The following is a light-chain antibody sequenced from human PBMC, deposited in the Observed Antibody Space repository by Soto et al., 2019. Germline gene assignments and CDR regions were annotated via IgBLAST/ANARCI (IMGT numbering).Light chain of an antibody. CDR3: QSYDSSLSGYV. Sequence: QPVLTQPPSVPGAPGQRVTISCTGSSSNIGAGYDVHWYQQLPGTAPKVLIYGNSNRPSGVPDRFSGSKSGTSASLAITGLQAEDEADYYCQSYDSSLSGYVFGTGTKLTVL. V-gene: IGLV1-40*01. J-gene: IGLJ1*01. CDR2: GNS. CDR1: SSNIGAGYD.